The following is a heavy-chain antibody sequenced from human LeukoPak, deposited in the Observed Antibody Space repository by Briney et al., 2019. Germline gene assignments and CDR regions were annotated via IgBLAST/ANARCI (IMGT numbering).Heavy chain of an antibody. Sequence: GESLQISCKASGYFFTSYWIGWVRQMPGKGLEWMGIINPSDSDTRYSPSFQGQVTISADKSISTVYLQWSSLKASDTAKYYCAKGYSRVDYWGQGTLVIVSS. CDR2: INPSDSDT. D-gene: IGHD5-12*01. J-gene: IGHJ4*02. CDR1: GYFFTSYW. V-gene: IGHV5-51*01. CDR3: AKGYSRVDY.